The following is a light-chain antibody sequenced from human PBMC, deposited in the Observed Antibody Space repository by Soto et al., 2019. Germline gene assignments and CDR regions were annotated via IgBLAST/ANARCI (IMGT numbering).Light chain of an antibody. V-gene: IGKV1-33*01. J-gene: IGKJ2*01. CDR3: QQYDNLPRT. CDR1: QDTSNY. Sequence: DLPMTQSPSSLSASVGDRVTITCQASQDTSNYLNWYQQKPGKAPKLLIYDASNLETGVPSRFSGSGSGTDFTFTISSLQPEDIATYYCQQYDNLPRTFGQGTKLEIK. CDR2: DAS.